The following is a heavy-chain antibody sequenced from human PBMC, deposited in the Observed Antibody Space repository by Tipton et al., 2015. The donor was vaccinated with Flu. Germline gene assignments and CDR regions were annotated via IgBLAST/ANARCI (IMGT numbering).Heavy chain of an antibody. CDR3: ASGNFYDSSGYFAF. J-gene: IGHJ4*02. Sequence: TLSLTCNVSGGSFNRYYWSWIRQSVGKGPEWIGRTHTNGNTNYNSSFGSRLTMSVDTSKSQFSMTLTSVTVADTAVYYCASGNFYDSSGYFAFWGQGILVTVSS. CDR1: GGSFNRYY. CDR2: THTNGNT. V-gene: IGHV4-4*07. D-gene: IGHD3-22*01.